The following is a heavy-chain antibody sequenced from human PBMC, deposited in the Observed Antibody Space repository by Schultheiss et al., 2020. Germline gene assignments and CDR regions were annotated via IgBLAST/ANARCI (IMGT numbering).Heavy chain of an antibody. V-gene: IGHV1-3*01. CDR1: GYTFTSYA. Sequence: ASVKVSSKASGYTFTSYAMHWVRQAPGQRLEWMGWINAGNGNTKYSQKFQGRVTITRDTSASTAYMELSILRSEDTAVYYCARGGWWLVLRCIDYWCQGTLVTVSS. J-gene: IGHJ4*02. D-gene: IGHD6-19*01. CDR3: ARGGWWLVLRCIDY. CDR2: INAGNGNT.